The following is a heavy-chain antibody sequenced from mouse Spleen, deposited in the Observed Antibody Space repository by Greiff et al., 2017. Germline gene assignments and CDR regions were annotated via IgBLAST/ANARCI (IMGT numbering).Heavy chain of an antibody. V-gene: IGHV1S81*02. CDR1: GYTFTSYY. J-gene: IGHJ4*01. Sequence: VQLQQPGAELVKPGASVKLSCKASGYTFTSYYMYWVKQRPGQGLEWIGGINPSNGGTNFNEKFKSKATLTVDKSSSTAYMQLSSLTSEDSAVYYCTRSDYGNYGYYYAMDYWGQGTSVTVSS. CDR3: TRSDYGNYGYYYAMDY. D-gene: IGHD2-1*01. CDR2: INPSNGGT.